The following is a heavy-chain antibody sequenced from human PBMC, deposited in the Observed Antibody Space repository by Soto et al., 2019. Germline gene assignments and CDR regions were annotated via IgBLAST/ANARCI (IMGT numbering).Heavy chain of an antibody. Sequence: GGPLRLSWAASGFTFSSYGMHWVRKDPGKGLEWVAVIWYDGSNKYYADSVKGRFTISRDNSKNTLYLQMNSLRAEDTAVYYCAKAPSYIVVVVAAHLENYGMDVWGQGTTVTVSS. J-gene: IGHJ6*02. CDR3: AKAPSYIVVVVAAHLENYGMDV. D-gene: IGHD2-15*01. V-gene: IGHV3-30*02. CDR2: IWYDGSNK. CDR1: GFTFSSYG.